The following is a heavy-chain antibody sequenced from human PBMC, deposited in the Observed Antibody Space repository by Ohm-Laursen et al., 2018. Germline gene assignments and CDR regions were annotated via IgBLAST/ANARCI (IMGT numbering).Heavy chain of an antibody. D-gene: IGHD1-14*01. Sequence: SETLSLTCAVSCYSISSAYYWGWIRQAPGQGLEWIGSIYHPGSTYYNPSLKSRVSISVDTSKNQFSLKLNSVTAADTAVYYCARDSGPPKYYYYGLDVWGQGTTVTVSS. V-gene: IGHV4-38-2*02. J-gene: IGHJ6*02. CDR3: ARDSGPPKYYYYGLDV. CDR1: CYSISSAYY. CDR2: IYHPGST.